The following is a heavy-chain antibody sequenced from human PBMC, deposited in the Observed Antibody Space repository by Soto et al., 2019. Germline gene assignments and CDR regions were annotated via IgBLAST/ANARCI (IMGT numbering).Heavy chain of an antibody. J-gene: IGHJ4*02. D-gene: IGHD6-19*01. CDR2: ISAYNGNT. V-gene: IGHV1-18*01. CDR3: ARAASGWYWDCDY. Sequence: QVQLVQSGAEVKKPGASVKVSCKASGYTFTSYGISWVRQAPGQGLEWMGWISAYNGNTNYAQKLQGRVTMTTATSTSTAYMELRSLRLDDTAVDYCARAASGWYWDCDYGGQGTLVTVSS. CDR1: GYTFTSYG.